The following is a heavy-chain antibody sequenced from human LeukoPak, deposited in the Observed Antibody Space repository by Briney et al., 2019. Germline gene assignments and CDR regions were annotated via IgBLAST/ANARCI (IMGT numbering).Heavy chain of an antibody. CDR1: GFTFSSYG. CDR3: XKLXXXDTSVYYYDYFDY. J-gene: IGHJ4*02. Sequence: GRSLRLSCAASGFTFSSYGMHWVRQAPGKGLEWVALIXYDGTDKYYADSVXXRFTISRDNSKNTLYLQMNSLRAEDTAVYYCXKLXXXDTSVYYYDYFDYWGQGTLVTVSS. V-gene: IGHV3-30*18. CDR2: IXYDGTDK. D-gene: IGHD3-22*01.